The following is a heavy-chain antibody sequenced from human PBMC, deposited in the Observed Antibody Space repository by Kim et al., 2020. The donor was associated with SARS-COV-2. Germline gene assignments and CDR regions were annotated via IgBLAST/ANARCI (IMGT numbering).Heavy chain of an antibody. CDR3: ARGGTQYTDRCQH. V-gene: IGHV3-53*01. CDR1: GFTVSSNY. Sequence: GGSLRLSCAASGFTVSSNYMTWVRQAPGKGLEWVSVLYTGGNTYYADSVKGRFTISRDNSKNTLYLQMNSLRAEDTAVYYCARGGTQYTDRCQHWGQGTLVTVSS. J-gene: IGHJ1*01. D-gene: IGHD1-1*01. CDR2: LYTGGNT.